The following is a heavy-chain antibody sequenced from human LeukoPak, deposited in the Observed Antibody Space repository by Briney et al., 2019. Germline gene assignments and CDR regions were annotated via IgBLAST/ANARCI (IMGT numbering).Heavy chain of an antibody. J-gene: IGHJ4*02. CDR3: AKNAGYSYGLYYFDY. V-gene: IGHV3-23*01. CDR1: GFAFSNYA. Sequence: PGGSLRLSCAASGFAFSNYAMSWVRQAPGKGLEWVSGLISSGTTTYYADSVKGRFTISRDNSKNTVHLQMDSLRAEDSAVYYCAKNAGYSYGLYYFDYWGQGTLVTVSS. CDR2: LISSGTTT. D-gene: IGHD5-18*01.